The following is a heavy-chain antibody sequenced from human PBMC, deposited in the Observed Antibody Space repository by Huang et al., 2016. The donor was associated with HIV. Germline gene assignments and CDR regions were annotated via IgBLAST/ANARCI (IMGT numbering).Heavy chain of an antibody. CDR3: ARDQNEYFYDKGGYSD. V-gene: IGHV3-30-3*01. D-gene: IGHD3-22*01. CDR1: GFIFRNYA. Sequence: QVQLVESGGGVVQPGRSLRLSCGVSGFIFRNYAFHWVRQAPGKGLEGVSSISYDGSEKYYRDSVKGRFTISRDNSKNTLYLQMSSLRAEDTAVYYCARDQNEYFYDKGGYSDWGQGTLVTVSS. CDR2: ISYDGSEK. J-gene: IGHJ4*02.